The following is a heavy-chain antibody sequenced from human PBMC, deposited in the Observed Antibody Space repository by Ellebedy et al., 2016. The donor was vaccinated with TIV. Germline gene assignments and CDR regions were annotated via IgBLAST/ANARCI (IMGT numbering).Heavy chain of an antibody. J-gene: IGHJ3*01. CDR2: ISFDGRAV. V-gene: IGHV3-30*04. CDR1: GFTFSSST. CDR3: ARGPYSSGHCDAFDV. D-gene: IGHD6-19*01. Sequence: GGSLRLXXAASGFTFSSSTMHWVRQAPGWGLDWVAGISFDGRAVHYADSVKGRFTISRDDSKNTLSLQMSSLRGEDSAIYYCARGPYSSGHCDAFDVWGRGTAVTVSS.